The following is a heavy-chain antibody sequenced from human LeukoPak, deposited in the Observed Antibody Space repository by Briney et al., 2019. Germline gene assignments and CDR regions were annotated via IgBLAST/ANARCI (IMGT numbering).Heavy chain of an antibody. CDR1: GFAFSNYA. CDR2: ISVSVGGT. D-gene: IGHD2-2*01. Sequence: GGSLRVSCAASGFAFSNYAMSWVRPAPGRGLEGVSSISVSVGGTYYADSVKGRFTISRDNSKNTLYLQMNSLRAEDTALYYCANSPDCSTTSCRPFDYWAQGTRVTVSS. CDR3: ANSPDCSTTSCRPFDY. J-gene: IGHJ4*02. V-gene: IGHV3-23*01.